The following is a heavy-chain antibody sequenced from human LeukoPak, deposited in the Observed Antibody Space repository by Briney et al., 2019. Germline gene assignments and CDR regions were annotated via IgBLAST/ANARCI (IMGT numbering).Heavy chain of an antibody. CDR1: GYTFTSYD. D-gene: IGHD3-3*01. Sequence: ASVKVSCKASGYTFTSYDINWVRQATGQGLEWMGWMNPNSGNTGYAQKFQGRVTMTRNTSISTAYMELSSLRSEDTAVYYCARIGGGTYDFWSGYYYLRPPTEDINWFDPWGQGTLVTVSS. V-gene: IGHV1-8*01. J-gene: IGHJ5*02. CDR3: ARIGGGTYDFWSGYYYLRPPTEDINWFDP. CDR2: MNPNSGNT.